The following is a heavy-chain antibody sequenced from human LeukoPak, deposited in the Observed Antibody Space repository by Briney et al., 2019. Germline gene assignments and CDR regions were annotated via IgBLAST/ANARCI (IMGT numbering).Heavy chain of an antibody. CDR1: GFTFSSYG. Sequence: PGRSLRLSCAASGFTFSSYGMHWVRQAPGKGLEWVAVISYDGSNKYYADSVKGRFTISRDNSKNTLYLQMNSLRAEDTAVYYCAKDLLGGDHFAYYYYGMDVWGKGTTVTVSS. CDR2: ISYDGSNK. CDR3: AKDLLGGDHFAYYYYGMDV. J-gene: IGHJ6*04. V-gene: IGHV3-30*18. D-gene: IGHD2-21*02.